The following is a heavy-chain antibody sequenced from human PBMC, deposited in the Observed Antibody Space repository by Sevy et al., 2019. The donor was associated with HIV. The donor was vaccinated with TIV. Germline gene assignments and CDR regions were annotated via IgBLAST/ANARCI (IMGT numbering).Heavy chain of an antibody. CDR3: ASHRGGYERLYYFDS. D-gene: IGHD5-12*01. Sequence: GGSLRLSCVASGFTYSMNWVRQAPGKGLEWVSYISDSSATIHYADSVKGRFTISRDNAKNSLYLQMNTLRAEDTAVYYCASHRGGYERLYYFDSWGQGTLVTVSS. V-gene: IGHV3-48*01. CDR2: ISDSSATI. CDR1: GFTYS. J-gene: IGHJ4*02.